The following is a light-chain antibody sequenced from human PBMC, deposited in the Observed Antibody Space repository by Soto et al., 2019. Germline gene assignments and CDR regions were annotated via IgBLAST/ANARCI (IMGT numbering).Light chain of an antibody. Sequence: QSVLTXPASVSGSPGQSITISCHGTSIDVGGYDYVSWYQQHPGKAPKLMIYDVTNRPSGVSNRFSGSKSGNTASLTISGLQAEDEADYYCISYASINTYVFGTGTKVTVL. J-gene: IGLJ1*01. CDR3: ISYASINTYV. V-gene: IGLV2-14*01. CDR2: DVT. CDR1: SIDVGGYDY.